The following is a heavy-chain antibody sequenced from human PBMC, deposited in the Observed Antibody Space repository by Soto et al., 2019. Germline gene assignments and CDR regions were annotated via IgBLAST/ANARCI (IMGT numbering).Heavy chain of an antibody. D-gene: IGHD2-8*01. J-gene: IGHJ4*02. CDR2: INPGSGYT. V-gene: IGHV1-3*01. CDR1: GYTLPNYS. Sequence: QVQFVQSGAEVKKPGASVRLSCKPSGYTLPNYSIQWVRQAAGQGLQWLGWINPGSGYTEYSQRFQGRVTISRDNSASTFYMDLTSLTSDDTAVYFCTRDLNGGNPFDYWGQGPLVTVSS. CDR3: TRDLNGGNPFDY.